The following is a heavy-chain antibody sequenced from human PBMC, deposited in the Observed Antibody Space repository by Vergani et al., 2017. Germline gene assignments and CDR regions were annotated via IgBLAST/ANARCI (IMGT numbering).Heavy chain of an antibody. CDR1: EYSFGNYW. J-gene: IGHJ4*02. V-gene: IGHV5-51*01. Sequence: EVELVQSGPEMRKPGESLKISCKGSEYSFGNYWIGWVRQMPGKSLEWMGIIYPDDSDTRYSPSFQGQVTISADKSISTACLQWDSLKAPDTALYYCARHTTCSDSWGQGTLVTFSS. D-gene: IGHD1-1*01. CDR3: ARHTTCSDS. CDR2: IYPDDSDT.